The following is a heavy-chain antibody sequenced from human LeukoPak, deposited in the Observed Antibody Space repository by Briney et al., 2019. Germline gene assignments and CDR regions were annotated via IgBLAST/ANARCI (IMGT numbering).Heavy chain of an antibody. D-gene: IGHD6-19*01. CDR1: GYTFTGYY. CDR3: ARDALPGIAVAAMD. Sequence: GASVKVSCKASGYTFTGYYMHWVRQAPGQGLEWMGWINPNSGGTNYAQKFQGRVTMTRDTSISTAYMELSRLRSDDTAVYYCARDALPGIAVAAMDWGQGTMVTVSS. CDR2: INPNSGGT. J-gene: IGHJ3*01. V-gene: IGHV1-2*02.